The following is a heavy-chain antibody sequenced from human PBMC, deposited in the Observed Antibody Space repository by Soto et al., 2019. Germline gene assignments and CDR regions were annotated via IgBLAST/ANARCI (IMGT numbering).Heavy chain of an antibody. V-gene: IGHV3-74*01. CDR1: GFTFSSYW. D-gene: IGHD3-22*01. CDR2: INSDGSST. CDR3: ARFGDEYYYDSSANYPVAFDI. J-gene: IGHJ3*02. Sequence: EVQLVESGGGLVQPGGSLRLSCAASGFTFSSYWMHWVRQAPGKGLVWVSRINSDGSSTSYADSVKGRFTISRDNAKNTLYLQMNSLRAEDTAVYYCARFGDEYYYDSSANYPVAFDIWGQGTMVTVSS.